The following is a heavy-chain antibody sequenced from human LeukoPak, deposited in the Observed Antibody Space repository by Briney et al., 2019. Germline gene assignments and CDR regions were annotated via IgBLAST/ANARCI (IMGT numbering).Heavy chain of an antibody. V-gene: IGHV3-64*01. CDR1: GFTFSSYA. J-gene: IGHJ4*02. D-gene: IGHD4-17*01. Sequence: GGSLRLSCAASGFTFSSYAMHWVRQAPGKGLEYVSAISSNGGSTYYANSVKGRFTISRDNSKDTLYLQMGSLRAEDMAVYYCARGFMGGDYEGYWGQGTLVTVSS. CDR3: ARGFMGGDYEGY. CDR2: ISSNGGST.